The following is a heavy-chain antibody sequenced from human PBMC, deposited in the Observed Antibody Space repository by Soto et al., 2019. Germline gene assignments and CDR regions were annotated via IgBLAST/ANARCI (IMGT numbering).Heavy chain of an antibody. Sequence: PGESLKISCKASGYSFTTYWIGWVRQMPGKGLEWMGIIYPGDSDTKYSPSLQGRVSISADTSISTAYLQWTSLKASDTAMYYCARGRQNYYYYGMDVWGQGTTVTVSS. J-gene: IGHJ6*02. CDR3: ARGRQNYYYYGMDV. CDR1: GYSFTTYW. CDR2: IYPGDSDT. V-gene: IGHV5-51*01.